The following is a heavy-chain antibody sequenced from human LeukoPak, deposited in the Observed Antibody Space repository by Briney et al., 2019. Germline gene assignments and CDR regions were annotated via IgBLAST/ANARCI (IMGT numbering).Heavy chain of an antibody. V-gene: IGHV3-23*01. CDR3: AKNLRGNYDTLTAFDP. D-gene: IGHD3-9*01. J-gene: IGHJ5*02. CDR1: GFIFSNYA. CDR2: ITGTAYKT. Sequence: GGSLRLSCAASGFIFSNYAMAWVRQAPGKGLEWVSAITGTAYKTYYADSEKGRFTISRDNSKNTLYLQMDTLRAEDTAIYYCAKNLRGNYDTLTAFDPWGPGTLVTVSS.